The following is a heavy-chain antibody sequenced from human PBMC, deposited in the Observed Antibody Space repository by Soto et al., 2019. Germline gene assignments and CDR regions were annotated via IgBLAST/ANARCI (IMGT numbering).Heavy chain of an antibody. CDR3: ARDLAAADY. V-gene: IGHV1-18*01. CDR2: ISAYNGNT. J-gene: IGHJ4*02. CDR1: GHTFTSYG. D-gene: IGHD6-13*01. Sequence: ASVKVSCKASGHTFTSYGISWVRQAPGQGLEWMGLISAYNGNTNYAQKLRGRVTMATDTSTSTAYMDLSSLRSDDTAVYYCARDLAAADYWGQGTLVTVSS.